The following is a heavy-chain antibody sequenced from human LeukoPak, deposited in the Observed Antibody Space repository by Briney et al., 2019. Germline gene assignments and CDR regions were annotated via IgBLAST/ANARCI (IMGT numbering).Heavy chain of an antibody. CDR2: IYTSGST. CDR3: ARAPYYYDSSGYYYVGYFDY. CDR1: GGSISSYY. D-gene: IGHD3-22*01. J-gene: IGHJ4*02. V-gene: IGHV4-4*09. Sequence: PSETLSLTCTVSGGSISSYYWSWIRQPPRKGLEWIGYIYTSGSTNYNPSLKSRVTISVDTSKNQFSLKLSSVTAADTAVYYCARAPYYYDSSGYYYVGYFDYWGQGTLVTVSS.